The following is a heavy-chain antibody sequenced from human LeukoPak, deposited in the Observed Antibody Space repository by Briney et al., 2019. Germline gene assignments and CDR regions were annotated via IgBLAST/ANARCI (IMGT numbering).Heavy chain of an antibody. Sequence: GRSLRLSCAASGFTFDDNGMSWVSQPPRKGREWDSGINWNGGNTVYADSVKGRFTISRDNAKNSLYLQMNSLRAEDTALYYCARGGREYNWNHDAFDIWGQGTMVTVSS. J-gene: IGHJ3*02. CDR2: INWNGGNT. CDR3: ARGGREYNWNHDAFDI. V-gene: IGHV3-20*04. CDR1: GFTFDDNG. D-gene: IGHD1-1*01.